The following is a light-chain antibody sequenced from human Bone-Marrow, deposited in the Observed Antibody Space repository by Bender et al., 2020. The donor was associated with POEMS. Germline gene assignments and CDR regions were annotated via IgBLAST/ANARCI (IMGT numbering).Light chain of an antibody. CDR2: EGS. CDR3: SSLAGGFVF. V-gene: IGLV2-23*01. CDR1: SSDVGSSDF. Sequence: QSALTQPASVSGSPGQSITISCTGSSSDVGSSDFVSWYQQHPGKAPKLIIYEGSQRPSGVSTRFSGSRSGSTASLTISGLQAEDEADYYCSSLAGGFVFFGGGTKLTVL. J-gene: IGLJ2*01.